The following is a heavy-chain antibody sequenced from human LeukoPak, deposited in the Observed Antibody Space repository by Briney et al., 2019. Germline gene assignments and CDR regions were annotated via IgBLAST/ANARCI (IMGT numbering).Heavy chain of an antibody. CDR1: GGSISSSSYY. D-gene: IGHD4-17*01. Sequence: LSLTCTVSGGSISSSSYYWGWIRQPPGKGLEWVSYISSSGSTIYYADSVKGRFTISRDNAKNSLYLQMNSLRAEDTAVYYCARSPYGDYFDYWGQGTLVTVSS. V-gene: IGHV3-11*04. CDR3: ARSPYGDYFDY. J-gene: IGHJ4*02. CDR2: ISSSGSTI.